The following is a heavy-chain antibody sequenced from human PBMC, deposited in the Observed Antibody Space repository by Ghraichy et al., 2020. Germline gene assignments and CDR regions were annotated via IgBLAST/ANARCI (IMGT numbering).Heavy chain of an antibody. J-gene: IGHJ4*02. CDR1: GFTVSSNY. D-gene: IGHD4-17*01. CDR3: ARAYGDYVVY. Sequence: GESLNISCAASGFTVSSNYMSWVRQAPGKGLEWVSVIYSGGSTYYADSVKGRFTISRDNSKNTLYLQMNSLRAEDTAVYYCARAYGDYVVYWGQGTLVTVSS. CDR2: IYSGGST. V-gene: IGHV3-66*01.